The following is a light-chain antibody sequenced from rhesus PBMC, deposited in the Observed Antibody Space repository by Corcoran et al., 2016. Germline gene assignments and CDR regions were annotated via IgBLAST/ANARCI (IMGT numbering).Light chain of an antibody. CDR3: LQESNWSYS. V-gene: IGKV3-17*02. CDR2: GAS. CDR1: KSVRSR. J-gene: IGKJ2*01. Sequence: EIVLTQSPVTLSLSPGERATLSCRASKSVRSRLAWYQQNPGQAPRLLIYGASSRVTGIPDRFSGSGSGTDFTLTISSLEPEDVAVYFCLQESNWSYSFGQGTKVEIK.